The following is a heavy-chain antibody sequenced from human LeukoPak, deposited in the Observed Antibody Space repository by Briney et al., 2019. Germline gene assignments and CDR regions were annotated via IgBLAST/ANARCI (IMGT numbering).Heavy chain of an antibody. V-gene: IGHV3-7*01. CDR3: ARDWGRY. J-gene: IGHJ4*02. CDR1: GFSFSIYW. Sequence: AGGSLRLSCAASGFSFSIYWMSGVRAAPGKGLEWVANIKQDGSEKYYVDSVKGRFTISRDNAKNSLYLQMNSLRAEDTAVYYCARDWGRYWGQGSLVTVSS. D-gene: IGHD3-16*01. CDR2: IKQDGSEK.